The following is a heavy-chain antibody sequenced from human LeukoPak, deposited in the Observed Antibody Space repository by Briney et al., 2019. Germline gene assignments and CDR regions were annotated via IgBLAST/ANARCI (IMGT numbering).Heavy chain of an antibody. V-gene: IGHV1-69*13. CDR2: IIPIFGTA. Sequence: ASVKVSCKASGGTFSSYAISWVRQAPGQGLEWMEGIIPIFGTANYAQKFQGRVTITADESTSTAYMELSSLRSEDTAVYYCARVDYGDLRGPRWYFDLWGRGTLVTVSS. J-gene: IGHJ2*01. CDR3: ARVDYGDLRGPRWYFDL. CDR1: GGTFSSYA. D-gene: IGHD4-17*01.